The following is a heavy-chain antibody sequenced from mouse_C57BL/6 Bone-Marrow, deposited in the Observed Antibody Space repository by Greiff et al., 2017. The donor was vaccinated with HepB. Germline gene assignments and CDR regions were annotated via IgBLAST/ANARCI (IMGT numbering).Heavy chain of an antibody. CDR1: GFTFSSYY. Sequence: EVKLMESGGDLVKPGGSLKLSCAASGFTFSSYYMYWVRQTPEKRLEWVAYISNGGGSTYYPDTVKGRFTISRDNAKNTLYLQMSRLKSEDTAMYYCARRGEAWFAYWGQGTLVTVSA. CDR3: ARRGEAWFAY. CDR2: ISNGGGST. J-gene: IGHJ3*01. V-gene: IGHV5-12*01.